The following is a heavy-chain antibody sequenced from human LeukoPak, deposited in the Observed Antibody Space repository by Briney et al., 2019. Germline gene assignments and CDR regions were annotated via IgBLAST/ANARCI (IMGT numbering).Heavy chain of an antibody. CDR1: GYTFTNYG. J-gene: IGHJ4*02. CDR3: ARDGTFYSGSFTYYFDY. V-gene: IGHV1-18*01. CDR2: ISAYSGNT. Sequence: ASVKVSCKASGYTFTNYGISWVRQAPGQGLEWLGWISAYSGNTKYARKVQGRVTLTTDTSTRIVYMELRSLRSDDTAVYYCARDGTFYSGSFTYYFDYWGQGTLVTVSP. D-gene: IGHD1-26*01.